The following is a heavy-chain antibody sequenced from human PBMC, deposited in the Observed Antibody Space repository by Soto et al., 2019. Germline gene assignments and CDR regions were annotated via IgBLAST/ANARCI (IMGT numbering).Heavy chain of an antibody. D-gene: IGHD2-8*02. CDR1: GFTFSSYS. J-gene: IGHJ3*02. CDR3: AKATATGGGAFDI. V-gene: IGHV3-23*01. Sequence: PGGSLRLSCAASGFTFSSYSMNWVRQAPGKGLEWVSTILVDGRTFYVDSVEGRFTISRDSSQNTVYLQMNSLTAGDTALYYCAKATATGGGAFDICGQGTMVTV. CDR2: ILVDGRT.